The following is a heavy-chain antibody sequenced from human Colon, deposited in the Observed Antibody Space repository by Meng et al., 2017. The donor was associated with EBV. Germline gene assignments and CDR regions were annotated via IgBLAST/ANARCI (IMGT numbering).Heavy chain of an antibody. Sequence: GPGWLNPSEAPSLPCSVPGDSITTNGYYWGWTRQSPGKGLEWIGSIFYSGNTYFNPSLKTRVTISVDTSKNQFSLKLSSVTAADTAIYYCARERGGVTRDFDSWGQGALVTVSS. CDR2: IFYSGNT. J-gene: IGHJ4*02. CDR3: ARERGGVTRDFDS. D-gene: IGHD3-16*01. V-gene: IGHV4-39*07. CDR1: GDSITTNGYY.